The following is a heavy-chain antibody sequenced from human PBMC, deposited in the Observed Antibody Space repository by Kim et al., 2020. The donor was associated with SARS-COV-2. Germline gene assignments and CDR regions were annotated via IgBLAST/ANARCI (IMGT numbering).Heavy chain of an antibody. D-gene: IGHD3-10*01. J-gene: IGHJ4*02. CDR3: ARFMVRGVISIDY. V-gene: IGHV4-59*01. Sequence: YNPSLKSRVTISVDTSKNQFSLKLSSVTAADTAVYYCARFMVRGVISIDYWGQGTLVTVSS.